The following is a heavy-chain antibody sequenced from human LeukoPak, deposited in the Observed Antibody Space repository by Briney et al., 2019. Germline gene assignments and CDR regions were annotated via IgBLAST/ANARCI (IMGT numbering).Heavy chain of an antibody. CDR2: ISWNSGSI. CDR1: GFTFDDYA. D-gene: IGHD2-2*01. V-gene: IGHV3-9*01. J-gene: IGHJ4*02. Sequence: GGSLRLSCAASGFTFDDYAMHWVRQAPGKGLEWVSGISWNSGSIGYADSVKGRFTISRDNAKNSLYLQMNSLRAEDTALYYCAKDYCSSTSCLSYYFDYWGQGTLVTASS. CDR3: AKDYCSSTSCLSYYFDY.